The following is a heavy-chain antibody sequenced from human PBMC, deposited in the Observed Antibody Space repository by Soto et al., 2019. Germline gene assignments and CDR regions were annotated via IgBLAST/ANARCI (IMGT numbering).Heavy chain of an antibody. CDR3: TRGGHFYEYMI. V-gene: IGHV4-61*08. Sequence: QVQLQESGPGLVKPSETLSLTCTVSDGSVSSYGYYWTWVRQAPGKGLEWIGYIAYNGGTSYNPSLRSRVTISVDTSKSQFSLDLSFATAADTALYYCTRGGHFYEYMIWGQGTQVTVSS. J-gene: IGHJ4*02. CDR1: DGSVSSYGYY. D-gene: IGHD3-3*02. CDR2: IAYNGGT.